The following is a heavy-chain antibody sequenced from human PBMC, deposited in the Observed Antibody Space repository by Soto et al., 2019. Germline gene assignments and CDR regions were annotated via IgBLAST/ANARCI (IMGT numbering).Heavy chain of an antibody. D-gene: IGHD5-18*01. Sequence: EVQLLESGGGLVQPGGSLRLSCAASGFTFSSYAMSWVRQAPGKGLEWVSAISGSGGSTYYGDSVKGRFTISRDNSKNTPYLQMNSLRAEDTAVYYCAKEGGSYGYRRGADYWGQGTLVTVSS. CDR3: AKEGGSYGYRRGADY. CDR1: GFTFSSYA. V-gene: IGHV3-23*01. CDR2: ISGSGGST. J-gene: IGHJ4*02.